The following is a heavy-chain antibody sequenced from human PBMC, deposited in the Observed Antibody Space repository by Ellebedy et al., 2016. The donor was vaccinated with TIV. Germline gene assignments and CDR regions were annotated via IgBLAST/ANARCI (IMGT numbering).Heavy chain of an antibody. CDR2: IDPEDGKT. CDR1: GYTLTEVT. D-gene: IGHD2-21*02. J-gene: IGHJ6*02. V-gene: IGHV1-24*01. Sequence: ASVKVSCXVSGYTLTEVTIHWVRQAPGKGLEWMGGIDPEDGKTIYALKFQGRVTMTEDTFTDTAYLELSSLRSEDSAVYYCGTGDWTFLGMDVWGPGTTVTVSS. CDR3: GTGDWTFLGMDV.